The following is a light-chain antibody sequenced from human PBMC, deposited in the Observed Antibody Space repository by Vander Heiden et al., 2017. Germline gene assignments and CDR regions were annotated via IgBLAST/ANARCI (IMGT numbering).Light chain of an antibody. CDR3: QQYGSSPYT. V-gene: IGKV3-20*01. Sequence: ETVLTQSPGTLSLSPGERATLSCRASQSLSSTYLAWYQQKPGQAPRLLIYGASTRATDIPNRFIGSGSGTDFTLTISRLEPEDFAVYYCQQYGSSPYTFGQGTKLAIK. J-gene: IGKJ2*01. CDR2: GAS. CDR1: QSLSSTY.